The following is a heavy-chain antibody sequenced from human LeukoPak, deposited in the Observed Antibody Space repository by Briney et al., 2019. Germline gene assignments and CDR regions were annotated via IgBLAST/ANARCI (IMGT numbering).Heavy chain of an antibody. V-gene: IGHV3-23*01. CDR1: GFTFSSNA. CDR2: ISETGDR. CDR3: AKDIRRQWVVPGY. Sequence: GGSLRLSCAASGFTFSSNAMSWVRQAPGKGLEWVSTISETGDRYDADSVKGRFTISRDNSKNRVDLQMNSLRAEDTAVYYCAKDIRRQWVVPGYWGQGTLVTVSS. D-gene: IGHD6-19*01. J-gene: IGHJ4*02.